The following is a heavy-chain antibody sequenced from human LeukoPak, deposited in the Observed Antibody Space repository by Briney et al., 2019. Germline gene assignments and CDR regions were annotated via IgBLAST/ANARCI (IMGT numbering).Heavy chain of an antibody. Sequence: SVKVSYKASGGTFSSYAISWVRQAPGQGLEWMGGIIPIFGTANYAQKFQGRVTITADKSTSAAYVELSSLRSEDTAVYYCARVLIAVAGTLDYWGQGTLVTVSS. CDR3: ARVLIAVAGTLDY. CDR2: IIPIFGTA. J-gene: IGHJ4*02. CDR1: GGTFSSYA. D-gene: IGHD6-19*01. V-gene: IGHV1-69*06.